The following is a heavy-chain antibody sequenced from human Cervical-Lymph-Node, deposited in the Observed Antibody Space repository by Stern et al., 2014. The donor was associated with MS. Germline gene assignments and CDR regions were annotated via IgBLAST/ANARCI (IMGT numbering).Heavy chain of an antibody. V-gene: IGHV1-69*01. D-gene: IGHD2-21*02. CDR1: GGTFSKYA. CDR3: AREGWCGGDCYSND. CDR2: IIPMFGTT. Sequence: VQLVESGAEVKKPGSLVKVSCKASGGTFSKYAMTWVRQAPGQGLELMGGIIPMFGTTNYAQKFQDTVTITADASTTTAYMELSSLTSDDTAMYYCAREGWCGGDCYSNDWGQGTLITVSS. J-gene: IGHJ4*02.